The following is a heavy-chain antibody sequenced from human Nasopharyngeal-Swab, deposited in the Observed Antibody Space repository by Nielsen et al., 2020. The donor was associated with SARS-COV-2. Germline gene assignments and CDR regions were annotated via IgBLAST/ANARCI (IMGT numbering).Heavy chain of an antibody. J-gene: IGHJ6*02. D-gene: IGHD6-19*01. CDR3: ARVEAGYSSGGPYYYYGMDV. CDR2: INAGNGNT. CDR1: GYTFTSYA. V-gene: IGHV1-3*01. Sequence: ASVNVSCQASGYTFTSYAMHWVRQAPGQRLEWMGWINAGNGNTKYSQKFQGRVTITRDTSASTAYMVLSSLRSEDTAVYYCARVEAGYSSGGPYYYYGMDVWGQGTTVTVSS.